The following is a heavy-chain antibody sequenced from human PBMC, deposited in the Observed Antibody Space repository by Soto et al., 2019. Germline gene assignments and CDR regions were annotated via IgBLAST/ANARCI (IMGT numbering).Heavy chain of an antibody. Sequence: GGSLRLSCSVSGFTFSAYWMHWVRQVPGKGLTWVSRISDDGSTATYADSVKGRFVISRDNAKNSLYLVMNTLRADDSGLYYCARGPRVSSTGTGAHWGRGTLVTVYS. J-gene: IGHJ4*02. D-gene: IGHD1-1*01. V-gene: IGHV3-74*01. CDR3: ARGPRVSSTGTGAH. CDR1: GFTFSAYW. CDR2: ISDDGSTA.